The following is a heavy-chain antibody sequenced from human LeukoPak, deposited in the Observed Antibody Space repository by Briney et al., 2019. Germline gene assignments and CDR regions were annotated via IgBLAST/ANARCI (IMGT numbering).Heavy chain of an antibody. J-gene: IGHJ6*02. CDR1: GYTFTGYY. D-gene: IGHD3-3*01. Sequence: ASVKVSCKASGYTFTGYYVHWVRQAPGQGLEWMGRINPNSGDTNYAQKFQGRVTMTRDTSTSTVYMELSSLRSEDTAVYYCARDRESYDFWSGSPYYYGMDVWGQGTTVTVSS. CDR3: ARDRESYDFWSGSPYYYGMDV. CDR2: INPNSGDT. V-gene: IGHV1-2*06.